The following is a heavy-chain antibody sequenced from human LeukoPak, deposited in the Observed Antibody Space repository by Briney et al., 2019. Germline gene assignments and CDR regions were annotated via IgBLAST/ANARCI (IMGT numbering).Heavy chain of an antibody. CDR1: GSTFSDYY. J-gene: IGHJ4*02. Sequence: GGSLRLSCAASGSTFSDYYMSWIRQAPGKGLEWVSYISSSSSYTNYADSVKGRFTISRDNAKNSLYLQMNSLRAEDTAVYYCARGPSNYYGSGSYCDYWGQGTLVTVSS. D-gene: IGHD3-10*01. V-gene: IGHV3-11*05. CDR2: ISSSSSYT. CDR3: ARGPSNYYGSGSYCDY.